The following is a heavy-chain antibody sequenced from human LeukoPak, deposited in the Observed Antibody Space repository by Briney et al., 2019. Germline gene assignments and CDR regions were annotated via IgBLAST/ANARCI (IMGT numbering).Heavy chain of an antibody. CDR2: IDPSDSCT. Sequence: GESLRISCKGSGYSFTSYWISWVRQMPGKGLEWMGRIDPSDSCTNYSPSFQGHVTISADKSISTAYLQWSSLKASDTAMYYCATLDTATLNAFDIWGQGTMVTVSS. J-gene: IGHJ3*02. D-gene: IGHD5-18*01. CDR1: GYSFTSYW. V-gene: IGHV5-10-1*01. CDR3: ATLDTATLNAFDI.